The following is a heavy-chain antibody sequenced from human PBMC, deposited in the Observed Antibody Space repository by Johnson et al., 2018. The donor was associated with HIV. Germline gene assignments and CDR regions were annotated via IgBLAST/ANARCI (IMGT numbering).Heavy chain of an antibody. Sequence: VQLVESGGGVVQPGRSLRLSCAASGFTFSNFGIHWVRQAPGKGLEWVANIKQDGSETYYVDVVKGRFTISRDNATNSLFLQMNSLRVEDTAVYYCERVNIAFDIWGQGRLVTVSS. D-gene: IGHD2/OR15-2a*01. V-gene: IGHV3-7*03. CDR1: GFTFSNFG. CDR3: ERVNIAFDI. CDR2: IKQDGSET. J-gene: IGHJ3*02.